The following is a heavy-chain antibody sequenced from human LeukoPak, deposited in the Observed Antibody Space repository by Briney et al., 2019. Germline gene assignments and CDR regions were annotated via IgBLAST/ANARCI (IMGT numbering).Heavy chain of an antibody. J-gene: IGHJ3*01. V-gene: IGHV3-7*03. D-gene: IGHD3-10*01. CDR1: GFTFTKFW. Sequence: GGSLRLSCEASGFTFTKFWMSWVRQAPGKGLEWVANIQEDGKKENYVDSVRGRFTISRDNSKNTLYLQMNSLRAEDTAVYYCAKRMSRPYGSGSYAFDFWGQGTMVTVSS. CDR3: AKRMSRPYGSGSYAFDF. CDR2: IQEDGKKE.